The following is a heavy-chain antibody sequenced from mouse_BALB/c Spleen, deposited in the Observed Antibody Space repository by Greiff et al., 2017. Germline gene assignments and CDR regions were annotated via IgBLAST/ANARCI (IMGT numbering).Heavy chain of an antibody. J-gene: IGHJ2*01. CDR2: IYPGNVNT. CDR1: GYTFTSYY. D-gene: IGHD1-1*01. Sequence: VKLQQSGPELVKPGASVRISCKASGYTFTSYYIHWVKQRPGQGLEWIGWIYPGNVNTKYNEKFKGKATLTADKSSSTAYMQLSSLTSEDSAVYFCARIGYYGSTFDYWGQGTTLTVSS. CDR3: ARIGYYGSTFDY. V-gene: IGHV1S56*01.